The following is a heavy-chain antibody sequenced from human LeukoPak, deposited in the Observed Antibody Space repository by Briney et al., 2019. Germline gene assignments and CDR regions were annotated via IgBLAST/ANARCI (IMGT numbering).Heavy chain of an antibody. CDR2: IYPGDSDT. CDR3: ARHRSLAAAQYYLDY. J-gene: IGHJ4*02. CDR1: GNSFTSYW. V-gene: IGHV5-51*01. Sequence: LGESLKISCKVSGNSFTSYWIGWVPQMPGKGLEWMGIIYPGDSDTRYSPSFQGQVTVSADKSLSTAYLQWSSLKPSDTAIYYCARHRSLAAAQYYLDYWGQGTLVTVSS. D-gene: IGHD6-13*01.